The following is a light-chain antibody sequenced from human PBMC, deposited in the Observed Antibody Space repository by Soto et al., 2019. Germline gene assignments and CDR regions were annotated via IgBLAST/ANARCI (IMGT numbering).Light chain of an antibody. V-gene: IGKV1-5*01. J-gene: IGKJ1*01. Sequence: DIQMTQSPSTLSASVGDRVTITCRANQGISGWLAWYQQKAGKAPRLLIFDASSLMSGVPSRFSGSGYGTEFTLTINRLQPDDSATYYCQQYDSFSVWTFGQGTKVEIK. CDR3: QQYDSFSVWT. CDR2: DAS. CDR1: QGISGW.